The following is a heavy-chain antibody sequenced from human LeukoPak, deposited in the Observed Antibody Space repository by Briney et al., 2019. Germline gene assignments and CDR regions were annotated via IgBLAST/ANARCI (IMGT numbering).Heavy chain of an antibody. Sequence: GGSLRLSCAASGFTFSDYYMSWIRQAPGKGLEWVSYITSSGTNIYYADSVKGRFTISRDNSKNTLYLQMNSLRAEDTAVYYCARAIQLWLPFDYWGQGTLVTVSS. CDR3: ARAIQLWLPFDY. CDR1: GFTFSDYY. CDR2: ITSSGTNI. J-gene: IGHJ4*02. D-gene: IGHD5-18*01. V-gene: IGHV3-11*04.